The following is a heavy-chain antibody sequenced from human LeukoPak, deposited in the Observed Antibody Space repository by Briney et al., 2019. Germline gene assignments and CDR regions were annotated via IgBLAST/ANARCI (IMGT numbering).Heavy chain of an antibody. CDR2: ISPHNDNA. V-gene: IGHV1-18*01. D-gene: IGHD2-15*01. Sequence: ASVKVSCKASGYTLTSYGITRVRQAPGQGREWMGWISPHNDNANYAQRLQGRVTMTTDTSTSTAYMELRSLRSDDTAVYYCARAGYCSGGSCHTGGFDIWGQGTMVTGSS. CDR3: ARAGYCSGGSCHTGGFDI. J-gene: IGHJ3*02. CDR1: GYTLTSYG.